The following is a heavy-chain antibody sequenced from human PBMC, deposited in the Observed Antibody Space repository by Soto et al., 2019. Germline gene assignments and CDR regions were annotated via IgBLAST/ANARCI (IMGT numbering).Heavy chain of an antibody. CDR2: IRSKAYGGTT. V-gene: IGHV3-49*03. CDR3: TRGSRDCSGGSCYFGHNWFDP. D-gene: IGHD2-15*01. J-gene: IGHJ5*02. CDR1: GFTFGDYA. Sequence: GGSLRLSCTASGFTFGDYAMSWFRQAPGKGLEWVGLIRSKAYGGTTEYAASVKGRFTISRDDSKSIAYLQMNSLKTEDTAVYYCTRGSRDCSGGSCYFGHNWFDPWGQGTLVTVSS.